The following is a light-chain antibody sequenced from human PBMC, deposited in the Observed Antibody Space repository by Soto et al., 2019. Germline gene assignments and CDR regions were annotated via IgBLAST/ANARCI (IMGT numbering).Light chain of an antibody. CDR3: QQLSNWPT. Sequence: EIAMTQSPATLSVSPGERATLSCRASQSLYSNLAWYQQKPGQAPRLLIYDASNRATGIPARFSGSGSGTDFTLTISSLEPEDFAVYYCQQLSNWPTFGQGTKVDIK. CDR1: QSLYSN. CDR2: DAS. J-gene: IGKJ1*01. V-gene: IGKV3-11*01.